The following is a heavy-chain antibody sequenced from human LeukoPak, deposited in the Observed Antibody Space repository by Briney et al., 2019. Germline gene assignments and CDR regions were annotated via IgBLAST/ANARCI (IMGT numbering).Heavy chain of an antibody. D-gene: IGHD3-3*01. CDR1: GFTFSSYA. Sequence: GGSLRLSCAASGFTFSSYAMHWVRQAPGKGLEWVAVISYDGSNKYYADSVKGRFTISRDNSKNTLYLQMNSLRAEDTAVYYCARDVDPGEWPGPSGLLDYWGQGTLVTVSS. V-gene: IGHV3-30*04. CDR3: ARDVDPGEWPGPSGLLDY. CDR2: ISYDGSNK. J-gene: IGHJ4*02.